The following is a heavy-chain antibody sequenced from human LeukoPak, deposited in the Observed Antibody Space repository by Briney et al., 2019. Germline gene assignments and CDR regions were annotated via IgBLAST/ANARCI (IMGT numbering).Heavy chain of an antibody. CDR3: AKDGSSGYYLAGNWFDP. CDR1: GFTFSSYS. CDR2: IKQDGSEK. D-gene: IGHD3-22*01. V-gene: IGHV3-7*03. J-gene: IGHJ5*02. Sequence: PGGSLRLSCAASGFTFSSYSMNWVRQAPGKGLEWVANIKQDGSEKYYVDSVKGRFTISRDNSKNTLYLQMNSLRAEDTAVYYCAKDGSSGYYLAGNWFDPWGQGTLVTVSS.